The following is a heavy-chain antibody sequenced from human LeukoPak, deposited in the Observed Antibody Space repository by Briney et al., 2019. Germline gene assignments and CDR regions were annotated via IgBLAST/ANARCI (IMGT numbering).Heavy chain of an antibody. CDR2: IIPIFGTA. D-gene: IGHD3-3*01. V-gene: IGHV1-69*13. CDR1: GGTFSSYA. J-gene: IGHJ3*02. Sequence: SVKASCKASGGTFSSYAISRVRQAPGQGLEWMGGIIPIFGTANYAQKFQGRVTITADESTSTAYMELSSLRSEDTAVYYCARGKNDFWSGYYYDAFDIWGQGTMVTVSS. CDR3: ARGKNDFWSGYYYDAFDI.